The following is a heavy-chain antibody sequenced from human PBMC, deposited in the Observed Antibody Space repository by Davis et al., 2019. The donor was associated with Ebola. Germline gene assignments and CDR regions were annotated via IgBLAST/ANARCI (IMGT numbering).Heavy chain of an antibody. Sequence: SMKVSCKASGGAFISDGISWVRQARGRGLEWMGGIVPILGPPQYTQKYQGRLTITADRSTDTVYMELTSLTSEDTAVYYCAKGVVSGKGFDEFDSWGQGTLVTVSS. CDR2: IVPILGPP. D-gene: IGHD2-8*02. J-gene: IGHJ4*02. CDR3: AKGVVSGKGFDEFDS. V-gene: IGHV1-69*10. CDR1: GGAFISDG.